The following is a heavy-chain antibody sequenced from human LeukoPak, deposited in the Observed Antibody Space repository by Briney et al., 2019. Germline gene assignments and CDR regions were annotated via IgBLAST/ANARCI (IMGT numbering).Heavy chain of an antibody. CDR3: ARVGFGELLSAQYEYYFDY. Sequence: SETLSLTCTVSGGSISSYYWSWIRQPPGKGLEWIGYIYYSGSTNYNPSLKSRVTISVDTSKNQFSLKLSSVTAADPAVYYCARVGFGELLSAQYEYYFDYWGQGTLVTVSS. J-gene: IGHJ4*02. V-gene: IGHV4-59*01. CDR1: GGSISSYY. D-gene: IGHD3-10*01. CDR2: IYYSGST.